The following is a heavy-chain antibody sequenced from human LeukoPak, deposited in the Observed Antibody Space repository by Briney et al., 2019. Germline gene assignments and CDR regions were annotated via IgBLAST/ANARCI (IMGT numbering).Heavy chain of an antibody. CDR1: GFTFSNYW. V-gene: IGHV3-7*01. CDR3: AREEYTYGHGGFDF. CDR2: IKKDGSEK. D-gene: IGHD5-18*01. Sequence: GGXXRLSCAASGFTFSNYWMSWVRQAQGKGMEWVAQIKKDGSEKYYVDSVKGRFTISRDNAESSLYLQLNSLRAEDTAVYYCAREEYTYGHGGFDFWGQGSLVTVSS. J-gene: IGHJ4*02.